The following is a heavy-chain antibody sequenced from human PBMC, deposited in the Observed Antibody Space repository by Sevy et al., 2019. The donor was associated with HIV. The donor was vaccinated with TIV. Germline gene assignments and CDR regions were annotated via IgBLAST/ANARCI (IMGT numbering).Heavy chain of an antibody. D-gene: IGHD1-26*01. Sequence: SETVSLTCTVSGGSITSIYWNWILQPPGKELEWIANIYYNGHINYNPSLKSRVTLSLDTSKNQFSLRLSSVTAADTAMYYCAGENAWGRGYSWGQGTLVTVSS. CDR3: AGENAWGRGYS. J-gene: IGHJ4*02. CDR2: IYYNGHI. CDR1: GGSITSIY. V-gene: IGHV4-59*08.